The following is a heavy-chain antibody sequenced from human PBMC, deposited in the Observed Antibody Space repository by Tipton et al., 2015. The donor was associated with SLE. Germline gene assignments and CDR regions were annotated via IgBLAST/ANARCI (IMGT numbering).Heavy chain of an antibody. D-gene: IGHD3-10*01. CDR2: ISAYNGNT. J-gene: IGHJ4*02. CDR3: ARVPPPYYCGSGSYYPFDY. V-gene: IGHV1-18*01. CDR1: GYTFTSYG. Sequence: QLVQSGAEVKKPGASVKVSCKASGYTFTSYGISWVRQAPGQGLEWMGWISAYNGNTNYAQKLQGRVTMTTDTSTSTAYMELRSLRSDDTAVYYCARVPPPYYCGSGSYYPFDYWGQGTLVTVSS.